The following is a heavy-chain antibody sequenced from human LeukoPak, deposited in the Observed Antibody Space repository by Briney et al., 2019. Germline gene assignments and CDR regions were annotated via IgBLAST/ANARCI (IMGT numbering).Heavy chain of an antibody. J-gene: IGHJ4*02. CDR1: GFTFSSYE. CDR2: ISSSGSNI. D-gene: IGHD2-15*01. V-gene: IGHV3-48*03. Sequence: GGSLRLSCAASGFTFSSYEMNWVRQAPGKGLEWVSYISSSGSNIHYAESVKGRFTISRDNAKNSVYLQMNSLRAGDTAVYYCGRDPYCSIGSCYSDYWGQGTLVTVSS. CDR3: GRDPYCSIGSCYSDY.